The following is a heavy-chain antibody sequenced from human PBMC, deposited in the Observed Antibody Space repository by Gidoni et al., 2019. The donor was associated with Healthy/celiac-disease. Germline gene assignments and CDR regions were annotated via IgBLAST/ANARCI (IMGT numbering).Heavy chain of an antibody. D-gene: IGHD3-22*01. J-gene: IGHJ4*02. CDR3: ARVRGVYYDSSGYYFDY. CDR2: IYYSGST. CDR1: GGSISSSY. V-gene: IGHV4-59*01. Sequence: QVQLQESGPGLVKHSETLSLTCTVSGGSISSSYGRWIRRTPGKGLEWIGYIYYSGSTNYNPSLKSRVTISVDTSKNQFSLKLSSVTAADTAVYYCARVRGVYYDSSGYYFDYWGQGTLVTVSS.